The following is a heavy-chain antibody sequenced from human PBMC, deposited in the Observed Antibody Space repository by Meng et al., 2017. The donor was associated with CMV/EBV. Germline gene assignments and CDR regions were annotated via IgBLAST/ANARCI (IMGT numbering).Heavy chain of an antibody. CDR1: GFAYNNYA. Sequence: GESLKISCAASGFAYNNYAMHWVRQTPGKGLEWVSGVSGSGGGTYYPDSVKGRFTISRDNSKNTLYLQMNSLRAEDTAIYYCAKDLGVVVPAVIFIVSSPDKSYYGMDVWGQGTTVTVSS. CDR3: AKDLGVVVPAVIFIVSSPDKSYYGMDV. V-gene: IGHV3-23*01. D-gene: IGHD2-2*01. CDR2: VSGSGGGT. J-gene: IGHJ6*02.